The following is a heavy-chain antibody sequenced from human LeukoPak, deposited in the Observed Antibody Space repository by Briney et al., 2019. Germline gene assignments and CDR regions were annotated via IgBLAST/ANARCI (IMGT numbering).Heavy chain of an antibody. CDR3: AKPENYDTLTGPPHDAFDI. Sequence: GGSLRLSCAASGFTFSSYAMSWVRQAPGKGLEWVSAISGSGGSTYYADSVKGRFTISRDNSKNTLYLQMNSLRAEDTAVYYCAKPENYDTLTGPPHDAFDIWGQGTMVTVSS. D-gene: IGHD3-9*01. CDR1: GFTFSSYA. V-gene: IGHV3-23*01. J-gene: IGHJ3*02. CDR2: ISGSGGST.